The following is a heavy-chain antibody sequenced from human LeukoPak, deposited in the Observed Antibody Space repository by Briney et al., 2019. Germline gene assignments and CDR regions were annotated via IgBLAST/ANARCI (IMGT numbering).Heavy chain of an antibody. D-gene: IGHD3-3*01. CDR3: ASSLTIFGVVR. J-gene: IGHJ4*02. CDR1: GYNFNTYG. Sequence: ASVKVPCKASGYNFNTYGFSWVRQAPGQGLEWMGWITMINGNTDYAEKLQGRVTMTIDTSTSTAYMELRSLRSDDTAVYYCASSLTIFGVVRWGQGTLLTVSS. V-gene: IGHV1-18*01. CDR2: ITMINGNT.